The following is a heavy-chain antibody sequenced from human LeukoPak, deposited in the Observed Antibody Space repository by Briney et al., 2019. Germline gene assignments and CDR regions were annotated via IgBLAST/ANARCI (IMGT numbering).Heavy chain of an antibody. J-gene: IGHJ6*03. D-gene: IGHD3-9*01. CDR3: AKTDWLRQNNFYYYYYMDV. Sequence: GGSLRLSCAASGFTFSSYGMHWVRQAPGKGLEWVAVISYDVGKKYYADSVKGRFTISRDNSKNTLYLQMNSLRAEDTAVYYCAKTDWLRQNNFYYYYYMDVWGKGTTVTISS. V-gene: IGHV3-30*18. CDR2: ISYDVGKK. CDR1: GFTFSSYG.